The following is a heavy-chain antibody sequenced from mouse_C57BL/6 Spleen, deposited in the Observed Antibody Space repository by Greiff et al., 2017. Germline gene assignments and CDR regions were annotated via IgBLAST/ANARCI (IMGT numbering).Heavy chain of an antibody. CDR3: ARDSLYLYYAMDY. D-gene: IGHD5-5*01. J-gene: IGHJ4*01. CDR1: GYSITSGYY. Sequence: ESGPGLVKPSQSLSLTCSVTGYSITSGYYWNWIRQFPGNKLEWMGYISYDGSNNYNPSLKNRISITRDTSKNQFFLKLNSVTTEDTATYYCARDSLYLYYAMDYWGQGTSVTVSS. CDR2: ISYDGSN. V-gene: IGHV3-6*01.